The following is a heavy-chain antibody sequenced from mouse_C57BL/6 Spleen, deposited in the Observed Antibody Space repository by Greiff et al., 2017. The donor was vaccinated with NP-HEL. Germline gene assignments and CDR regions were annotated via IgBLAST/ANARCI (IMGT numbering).Heavy chain of an antibody. CDR1: GYTFTSYW. CDR2: IDPSDSYT. CDR3: ARAGTAFDY. J-gene: IGHJ2*01. Sequence: QVQLQQPGAELVKPGASVKLSCKASGYTFTSYWMQWVKQRPGQGLEWIGEIDPSDSYTNYNQKFKGKATLTVDTSSSTAYMQLSSLTSEDSAVYYGARAGTAFDYWGQGTTLTVSS. V-gene: IGHV1-50*01. D-gene: IGHD2-14*01.